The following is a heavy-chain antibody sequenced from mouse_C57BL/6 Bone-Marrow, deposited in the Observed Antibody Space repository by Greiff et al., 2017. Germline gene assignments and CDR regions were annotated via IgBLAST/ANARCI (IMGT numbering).Heavy chain of an antibody. J-gene: IGHJ2*01. CDR1: GYPFTSYW. CDR3: ARTLVADYFDY. V-gene: IGHV1-69*01. CDR2: IDPSDSYT. D-gene: IGHD1-1*01. Sequence: QVQLQQPGAELVMPGASVKLSCKASGYPFTSYWMHWVKQRPGQGLEWIGEIDPSDSYTNYNQKFKGKFTLTVDKSSSTAYMQLSSLTSEDSAVYYCARTLVADYFDYWGQGTTLTVSS.